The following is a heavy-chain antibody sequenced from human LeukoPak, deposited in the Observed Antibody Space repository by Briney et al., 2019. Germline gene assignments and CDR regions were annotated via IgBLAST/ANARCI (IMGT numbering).Heavy chain of an antibody. CDR2: MIPIFGTA. J-gene: IGHJ4*02. V-gene: IGHV1-69*05. D-gene: IGHD3-10*01. CDR1: GYTFTSYG. CDR3: ARGRFYGSGSYDFDY. Sequence: SVKVSCKASGYTFTSYGITWVRQAPGQGLEWMGGMIPIFGTANYAQKFQGRVTITTDESTSTAYMELSSLRSEDTAVYYCARGRFYGSGSYDFDYWGQGTLVTVSS.